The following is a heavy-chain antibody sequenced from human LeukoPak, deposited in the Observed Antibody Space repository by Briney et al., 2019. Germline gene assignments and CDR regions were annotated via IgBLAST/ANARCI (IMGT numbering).Heavy chain of an antibody. CDR3: ATNTIVLLWFGDPGDAFDI. CDR2: ISGSGGST. J-gene: IGHJ3*02. D-gene: IGHD3-10*01. Sequence: PGGSLRLSCAASGFTFSGYWMHWVRQAPGKGLEWVSAISGSGGSTYYADSVKGRFTISRDNSKNTLYLQMNSLRAEDTAVYYCATNTIVLLWFGDPGDAFDIWGQGTMVTVSS. CDR1: GFTFSGYW. V-gene: IGHV3-23*01.